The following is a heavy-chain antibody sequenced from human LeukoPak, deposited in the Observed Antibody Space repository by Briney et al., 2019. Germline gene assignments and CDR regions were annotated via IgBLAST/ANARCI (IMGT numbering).Heavy chain of an antibody. D-gene: IGHD2/OR15-2a*01. Sequence: ASVKVSCKAAGYTFISHGISWVREAPGQGREWMGWINCNNGYTNYAQKFQGRVTMTTDTSTSTAYMELRSQRSDDTAVYYCARDAVDRNIVAGISVPLADYWGQGTLVTVSS. CDR1: GYTFISHG. V-gene: IGHV1-18*01. CDR2: INCNNGYT. J-gene: IGHJ4*02. CDR3: ARDAVDRNIVAGISVPLADY.